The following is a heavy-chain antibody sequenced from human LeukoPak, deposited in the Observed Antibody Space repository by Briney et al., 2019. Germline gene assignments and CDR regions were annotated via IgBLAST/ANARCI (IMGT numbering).Heavy chain of an antibody. V-gene: IGHV3-48*03. D-gene: IGHD3-3*01. CDR3: ADRGIFEAPDY. CDR2: ISSSGSTI. Sequence: GGSLRLSCAASGFTFSSYEMNWVRQAPGKGLEWVSYISSSGSTIYYADSVKGRFTISRDNAKNSLYLQMNSLRAEDTAVYYCADRGIFEAPDYWGQGTLVTVSS. J-gene: IGHJ4*02. CDR1: GFTFSSYE.